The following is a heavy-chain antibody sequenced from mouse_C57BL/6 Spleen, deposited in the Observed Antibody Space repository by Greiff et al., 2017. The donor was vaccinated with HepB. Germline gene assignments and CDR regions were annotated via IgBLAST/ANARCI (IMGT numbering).Heavy chain of an antibody. V-gene: IGHV1-15*01. CDR2: IDPETGGT. D-gene: IGHD2-2*01. CDR1: GYTFTDYE. J-gene: IGHJ1*03. CDR3: TPRRGSGYDAGYWYFDV. Sequence: VQLQQSGAELVRPGASVTLSCKASGYTFTDYEMHWVKQTPVHGLEWIGAIDPETGGTAYNQKFKGKAILTADKSSSTAYMALRSLTSEDSAVYYCTPRRGSGYDAGYWYFDVWGTGTTVTVSS.